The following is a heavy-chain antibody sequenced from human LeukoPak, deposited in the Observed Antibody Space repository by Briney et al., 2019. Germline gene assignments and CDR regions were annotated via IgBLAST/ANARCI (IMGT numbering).Heavy chain of an antibody. CDR1: GFTFSSYG. V-gene: IGHV3-30*02. CDR3: AKNLWFGELLIDY. Sequence: GGSLRLSCAASGFTFSSYGMHWVRQAPGKGLEWVAFIRYDGSNKYYADSVKGRFTTSRDNSKNTLYLQMNSLRAEDTAVYYCAKNLWFGELLIDYWGQGTLVTVSS. D-gene: IGHD3-10*01. J-gene: IGHJ4*02. CDR2: IRYDGSNK.